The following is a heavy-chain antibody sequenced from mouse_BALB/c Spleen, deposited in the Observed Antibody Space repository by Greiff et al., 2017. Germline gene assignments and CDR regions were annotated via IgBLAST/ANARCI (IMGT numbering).Heavy chain of an antibody. D-gene: IGHD2-1*01. J-gene: IGHJ4*01. CDR3: ARHGNYVYAMDY. CDR1: GYTFTDYY. CDR2: IYPGSGNT. Sequence: QVHVKQSGAELARPGASVKLSCKASGYTFTDYYINWVKQRTGQGLEWIGEIYPGSGNTYYNEKFKGKATLTADKSSSTAYMQLSSLTSEDSAVYFCARHGNYVYAMDYWGQGTSVTVSS. V-gene: IGHV1-77*01.